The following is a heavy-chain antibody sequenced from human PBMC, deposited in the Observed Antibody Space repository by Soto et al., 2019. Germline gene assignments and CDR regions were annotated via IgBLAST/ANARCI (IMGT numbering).Heavy chain of an antibody. Sequence: PGGSLRLSCAASGFTFSSYAMSWVRQAPGKGLEWVSAISGSGGSTYYADAVKGRFTISRDNSKNTLYLQMNSLRAEDTAVDYCAKSTLLIVVVPASDYWGQGTLVTVSS. CDR3: AKSTLLIVVVPASDY. J-gene: IGHJ4*02. CDR2: ISGSGGST. CDR1: GFTFSSYA. D-gene: IGHD2-2*01. V-gene: IGHV3-23*01.